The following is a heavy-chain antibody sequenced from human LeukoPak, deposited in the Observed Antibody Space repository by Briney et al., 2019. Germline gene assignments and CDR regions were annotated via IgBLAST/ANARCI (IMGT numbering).Heavy chain of an antibody. V-gene: IGHV1-18*01. J-gene: IGHJ6*02. Sequence: ASVKVSCKASGYTFTSYGISWVRQAPGQGLEWMGWISAYNGNTNYAQKFQGRVTITADESTSTAYMELSSLRSEDTAVYYCARDRVVVLSLYYYYGMDVWGQGTTVTVSS. CDR1: GYTFTSYG. CDR3: ARDRVVVLSLYYYYGMDV. CDR2: ISAYNGNT. D-gene: IGHD3-22*01.